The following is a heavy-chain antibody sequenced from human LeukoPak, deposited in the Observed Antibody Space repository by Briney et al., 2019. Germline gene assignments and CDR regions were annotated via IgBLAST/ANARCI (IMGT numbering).Heavy chain of an antibody. J-gene: IGHJ4*02. CDR2: IYYSGST. Sequence: SETLSLTCPVSGGSISSYYWSWIRQLPGKGLECIGYIYYSGSTNYNPSLKSRVTISVDTSKNQFSLKLSSVTAADTAVYYCASNYYGSGSLDYWGQGNLVTVSS. V-gene: IGHV4-59*08. CDR3: ASNYYGSGSLDY. CDR1: GGSISSYY. D-gene: IGHD3-10*01.